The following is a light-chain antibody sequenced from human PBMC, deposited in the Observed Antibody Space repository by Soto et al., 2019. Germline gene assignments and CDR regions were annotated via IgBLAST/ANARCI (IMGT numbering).Light chain of an antibody. Sequence: VRTQPASVSGSPGQAVTISCTGTSNDVGGYNYVSWYQQHPGKAPKLMIYEVSNRPSGVSNRFSGSKSGNTASLTISGLQAEDEADYYCSSYTSSSALIFGTGTKVTVL. CDR1: SNDVGGYNY. J-gene: IGLJ1*01. CDR3: SSYTSSSALI. V-gene: IGLV2-14*01. CDR2: EVS.